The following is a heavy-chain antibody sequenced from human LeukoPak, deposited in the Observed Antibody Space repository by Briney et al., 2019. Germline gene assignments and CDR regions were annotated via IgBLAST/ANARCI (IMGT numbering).Heavy chain of an antibody. CDR1: GFSFSSYA. CDR2: ISGSGGTT. D-gene: IGHD6-13*01. Sequence: GGSLRLSCAASGFSFSSYAMSWVRQAPGKGLEWVSAISGSGGTTNYADSVKGRFTISRDNSKDTLYLQMDSLRAEDTAVYYCAKVGSSMSFYYCYGMDVWGQGTTVAVSS. V-gene: IGHV3-23*01. CDR3: AKVGSSMSFYYCYGMDV. J-gene: IGHJ6*02.